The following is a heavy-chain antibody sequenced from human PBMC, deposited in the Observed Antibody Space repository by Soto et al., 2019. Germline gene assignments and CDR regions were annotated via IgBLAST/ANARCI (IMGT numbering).Heavy chain of an antibody. V-gene: IGHV3-21*01. J-gene: IGHJ3*02. CDR1: GFTFSSYS. CDR2: ISSSSSYI. Sequence: GGSLRLSCAASGFTFSSYSMNWVRQAPGKGLEWVSSISSSSSYIYYADSVKGRFTISRDNAKNSLYLQMNSLRAEDTAVYYCARDLNRRYYYDSSGYYDAFDIWGQGTMVTVSS. D-gene: IGHD3-22*01. CDR3: ARDLNRRYYYDSSGYYDAFDI.